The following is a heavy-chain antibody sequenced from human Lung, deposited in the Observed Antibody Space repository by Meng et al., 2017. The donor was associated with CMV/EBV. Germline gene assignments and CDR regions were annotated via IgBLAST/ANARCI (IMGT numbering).Heavy chain of an antibody. CDR3: AKEDPNTVSFDY. CDR1: GFTFRNFG. Sequence: GESLKISCAASGFTFRNFGMHWVRQAPGNGLEWVAVIWYDGSSKYYADSVKGRFTISRDNSKNTLFLLMNSLRAEDTAVYYCAKEDPNTVSFDYWGQGTLVTVSS. D-gene: IGHD4-11*01. CDR2: IWYDGSSK. J-gene: IGHJ4*02. V-gene: IGHV3-33*06.